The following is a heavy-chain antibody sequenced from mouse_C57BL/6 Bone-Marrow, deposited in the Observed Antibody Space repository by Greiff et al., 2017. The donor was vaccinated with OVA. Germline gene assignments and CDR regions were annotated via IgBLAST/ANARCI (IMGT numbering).Heavy chain of an antibody. D-gene: IGHD1-1*01. J-gene: IGHJ1*03. Sequence: VQLKQSGAELVRPGASVKLSCTASGFNFKDDYMHWVKQRPEQGLEWIGWIDPENGDTEYASKFQGKATITADTSSNTAYLQLSSLTSEDTDVYYWTPRSTTVVAPDWYFDVWGTGTTVTVAS. CDR1: GFNFKDDY. V-gene: IGHV14-4*01. CDR2: IDPENGDT. CDR3: TPRSTTVVAPDWYFDV.